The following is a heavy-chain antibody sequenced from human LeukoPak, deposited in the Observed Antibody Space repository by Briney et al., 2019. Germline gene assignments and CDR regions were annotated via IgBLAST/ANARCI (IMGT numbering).Heavy chain of an antibody. J-gene: IGHJ4*02. Sequence: GGSLRLSCSASGFTFSDYNMNWVRQAPGKGLEWVSYISRSSSSTHYADSVKGRFTISRDNAGHSLYLQMNSLRVEDTAVYYCVRTVYYGSGSSRDDYWGQGTLVTVSS. D-gene: IGHD3-10*01. CDR3: VRTVYYGSGSSRDDY. V-gene: IGHV3-21*01. CDR2: ISRSSSST. CDR1: GFTFSDYN.